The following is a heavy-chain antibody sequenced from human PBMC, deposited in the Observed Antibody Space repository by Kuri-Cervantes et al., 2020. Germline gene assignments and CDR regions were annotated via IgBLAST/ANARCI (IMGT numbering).Heavy chain of an antibody. CDR2: INHSGST. Sequence: SETLSLTCAVYGGSLSGFYWSWIRQPPGKGLEWIGEINHSGSTNYNPSLKSRVTMSVDTSKNQFSLRLSSVTAADTAVYYCARGLGDYVGWFDPWGQGTLVTVSS. V-gene: IGHV4-34*01. D-gene: IGHD4-17*01. CDR1: GGSLSGFY. CDR3: ARGLGDYVGWFDP. J-gene: IGHJ5*02.